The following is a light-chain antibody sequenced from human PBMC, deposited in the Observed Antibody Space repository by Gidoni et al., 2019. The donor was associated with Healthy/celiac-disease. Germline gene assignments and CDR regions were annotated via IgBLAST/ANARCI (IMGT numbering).Light chain of an antibody. CDR1: QSLSSY. J-gene: IGKJ4*01. Sequence: DPVTITCRASQSLSSYLNWYQQKPGKAPKLLIYAASSLQSGVPSRFSGSGSGTDFTLTISSLQPEDFATYYCQQSYSTPPTTFGGGTKVEIK. CDR2: AAS. CDR3: QQSYSTPPTT. V-gene: IGKV1-39*01.